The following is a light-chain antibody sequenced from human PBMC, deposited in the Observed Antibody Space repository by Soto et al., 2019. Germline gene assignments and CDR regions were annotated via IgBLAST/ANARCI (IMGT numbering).Light chain of an antibody. J-gene: IGKJ1*01. Sequence: EIVLTQSPGTLSLSPGERATLSCRASQTLSNSFIAWYQQKPGQAPRLLIYDTSSRATGVPARFSASGSGTDFTLTISDVQPEDFALYYCHQRQSWPRTFGQGTKVDIK. CDR3: HQRQSWPRT. CDR2: DTS. V-gene: IGKV3D-20*02. CDR1: QTLSNSF.